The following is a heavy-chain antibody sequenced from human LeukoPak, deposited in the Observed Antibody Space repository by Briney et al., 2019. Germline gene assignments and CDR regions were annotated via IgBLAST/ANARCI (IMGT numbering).Heavy chain of an antibody. CDR3: ARGGISTSLDY. CDR2: IYSSGST. CDR1: GDSIRNNY. Sequence: SETLSLTCTVSGDSIRNNYWSWTRQPAGKGLEWIGRIYSSGSTNYNPSLMSRVTLSGDTSNNHFSLKLSSVTAADTALYYCARGGISTSLDYWGQGTLVTVSS. V-gene: IGHV4-4*07. D-gene: IGHD2-2*01. J-gene: IGHJ4*02.